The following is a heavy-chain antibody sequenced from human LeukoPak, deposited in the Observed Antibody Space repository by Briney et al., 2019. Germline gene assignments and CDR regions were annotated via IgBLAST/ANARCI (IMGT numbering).Heavy chain of an antibody. Sequence: SGTLSLTCTVSGGSITSSFYWSWIRQSPGKGLEWIGYIYNSGGTKYNPSLKSRLTISVDTSKNQFSLNLSSVTAADTAVYYCARSDGYGLVDIWGQGTMVTVSS. CDR3: ARSDGYGLVDI. CDR2: IYNSGGT. V-gene: IGHV4-59*01. J-gene: IGHJ3*02. D-gene: IGHD3-10*01. CDR1: GGSITSSFY.